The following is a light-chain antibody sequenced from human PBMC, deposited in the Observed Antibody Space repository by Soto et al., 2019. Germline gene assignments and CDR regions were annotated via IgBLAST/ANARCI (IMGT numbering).Light chain of an antibody. J-gene: IGKJ4*01. V-gene: IGKV3-20*01. CDR2: GVS. Sequence: EIVLTQSPGTLSLSPGERATLSCRAIQSVRSTYLAWYQQKPGLAPRLLIFGVSNRATGIPDRFSGSGSGTDFTLTISRLEPEDFAVYYCQQYGAYPLTFGGGTRVEIK. CDR3: QQYGAYPLT. CDR1: QSVRSTY.